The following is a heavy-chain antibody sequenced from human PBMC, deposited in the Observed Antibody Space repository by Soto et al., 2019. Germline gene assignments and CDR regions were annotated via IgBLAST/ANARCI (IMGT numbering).Heavy chain of an antibody. Sequence: SETLSLTCAVSGGSVSSGTYSWNWIRQPPGKALEWIGYIYHSGSFYYNPSLRSRVAISIDRSKNQSSLDLRSVTATDTAVYYCARASGYCSGGTCFPFDYWGRGTLVTVSS. V-gene: IGHV4-30-2*01. D-gene: IGHD2-15*01. J-gene: IGHJ4*02. CDR1: GGSVSSGTYS. CDR2: IYHSGSF. CDR3: ARASGYCSGGTCFPFDY.